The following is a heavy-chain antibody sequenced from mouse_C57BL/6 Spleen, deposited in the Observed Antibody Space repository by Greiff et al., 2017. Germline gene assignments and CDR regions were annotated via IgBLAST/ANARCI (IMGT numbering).Heavy chain of an antibody. Sequence: VQLQQPGAELVRPGSSVKLSCKASGYTFTSYWMHWVKQRPIQGLEWIGNIDPSDSETHYNQKFKDKATLTVDKSSSTAYMQLSSLTSEDSAVYYCARSDLLRAMDYWGQGTSVTVSS. CDR3: ARSDLLRAMDY. CDR2: IDPSDSET. D-gene: IGHD2-1*01. J-gene: IGHJ4*01. CDR1: GYTFTSYW. V-gene: IGHV1-52*01.